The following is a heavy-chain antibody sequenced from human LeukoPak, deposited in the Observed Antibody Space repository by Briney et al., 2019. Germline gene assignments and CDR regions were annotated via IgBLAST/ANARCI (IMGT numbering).Heavy chain of an antibody. D-gene: IGHD6-13*01. Sequence: GGALRLSCADSGFTFSSYAMSWVRQAPGKGLEWVANIKQDGSEKYYVDSVKGRFTISRDNAKNSLYLQMNSLRAEDTAVYYCARDLYYSSSPDYWGQGTLVTVSS. J-gene: IGHJ4*02. CDR2: IKQDGSEK. CDR3: ARDLYYSSSPDY. CDR1: GFTFSSYA. V-gene: IGHV3-7*01.